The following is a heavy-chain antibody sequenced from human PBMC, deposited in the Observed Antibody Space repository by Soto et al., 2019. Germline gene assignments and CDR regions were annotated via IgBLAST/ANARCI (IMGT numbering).Heavy chain of an antibody. CDR3: AKDFAYSSSWHQH. V-gene: IGHV3-23*01. J-gene: IGHJ4*02. Sequence: HPGGSLRLSCAASGFTFSSYAMSWVRQAPGKGLEWVSAISGSGGSTYYADSVKGRFTISRDNSKNTLYLQMNSLRAEDTAVYYCAKDFAYSSSWHQHWGQGTLVTVSS. D-gene: IGHD6-13*01. CDR1: GFTFSSYA. CDR2: ISGSGGST.